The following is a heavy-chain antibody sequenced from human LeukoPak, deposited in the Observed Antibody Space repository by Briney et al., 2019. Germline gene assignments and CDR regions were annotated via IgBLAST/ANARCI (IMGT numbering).Heavy chain of an antibody. CDR1: GYTFTGYY. CDR2: INANSGDT. Sequence: ASVTVSFTASGYTFTGYYMHWVGQAAGQGGEGMGSINANSGDTRYAQNFQGSVTMTRDTSVSTAYMELRRLSSDDTAVYFCARADASRWFDYWGQGALVTVSS. D-gene: IGHD2-2*01. J-gene: IGHJ5*01. V-gene: IGHV1-2*02. CDR3: ARADASRWFDY.